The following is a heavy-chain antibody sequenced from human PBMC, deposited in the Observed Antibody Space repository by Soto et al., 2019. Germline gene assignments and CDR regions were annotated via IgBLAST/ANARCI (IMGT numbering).Heavy chain of an antibody. CDR2: IYSGGST. Sequence: GGSLRLSCAASGFTVSSNYMSWVRQAPGKGLEWVSVIYSGGSTYYADSVKGRFTISRHNSKNTLYLQMNSLRAEDTAVYYWARDIVATTPINNPPASYCSGGSCYHTHYYYMDVWGKGTTVTVSS. CDR3: ARDIVATTPINNPPASYCSGGSCYHTHYYYMDV. V-gene: IGHV3-53*04. J-gene: IGHJ6*03. D-gene: IGHD2-15*01. CDR1: GFTVSSNY.